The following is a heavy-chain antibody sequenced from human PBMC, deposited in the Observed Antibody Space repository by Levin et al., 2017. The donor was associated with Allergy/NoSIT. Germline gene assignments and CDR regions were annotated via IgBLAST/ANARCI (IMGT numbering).Heavy chain of an antibody. Sequence: SETLSLTCKVSGGSISSGSYYWSWIRQPAATGLEWIGRIYSSGSANYNPSLKSRVTISVATSKNQFSLKLSSVTAADTAVYYCARAEVGSEHWGQGTLVTVSS. CDR3: ARAEVGSEH. CDR2: IYSSGSA. D-gene: IGHD3-10*01. J-gene: IGHJ4*02. CDR1: GGSISSGSYY. V-gene: IGHV4-61*02.